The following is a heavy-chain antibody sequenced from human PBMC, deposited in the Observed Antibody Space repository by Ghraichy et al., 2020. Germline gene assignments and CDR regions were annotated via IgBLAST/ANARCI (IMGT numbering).Heavy chain of an antibody. CDR2: ISNGGTTI. V-gene: IGHV3-48*02. CDR3: AGELQNWIDP. Sequence: LSLTCAASGFTFSTYSMNWVRQAPGKGLEWVSYISNGGTTIYYADSVKGRFTISRYNAKNSLYLQMNSLRDEDTAVYYCAGELQNWIDPWGQGTLVTVSS. CDR1: GFTFSTYS. J-gene: IGHJ5*02. D-gene: IGHD4-11*01.